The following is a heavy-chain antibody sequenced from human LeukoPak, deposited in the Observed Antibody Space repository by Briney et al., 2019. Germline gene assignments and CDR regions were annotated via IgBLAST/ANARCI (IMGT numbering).Heavy chain of an antibody. CDR1: GGTFSSYA. V-gene: IGHV1-69*04. D-gene: IGHD4-17*01. CDR3: ARQTTSYYFDY. Sequence: ASVKVSCKASGGTFSSYAIIWVRQAPGQGLEWMGRIIPILGIANYAQKFQGRVTITADKSTSTAYMELSSLRSEDTAVYYCARQTTSYYFDYWGQGTLVTVSS. CDR2: IIPILGIA. J-gene: IGHJ4*02.